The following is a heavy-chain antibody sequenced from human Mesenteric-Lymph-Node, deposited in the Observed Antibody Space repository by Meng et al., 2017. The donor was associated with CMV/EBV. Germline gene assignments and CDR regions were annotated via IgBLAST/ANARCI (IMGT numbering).Heavy chain of an antibody. D-gene: IGHD3-22*01. CDR2: IYWSGST. V-gene: IGHV4-61*01. CDR1: GGSVSSGSYY. Sequence: SETLSLTCTVSGGSVSSGSYYWSWIRQPPGKGLEWIGYIYWSGSTYYNPSLKSRVTISVDTSKNQFSLKLSSVTAADTAVYYCAKWGSSGYYMGYNWFDPWGQGTLVTVSS. J-gene: IGHJ5*02. CDR3: AKWGSSGYYMGYNWFDP.